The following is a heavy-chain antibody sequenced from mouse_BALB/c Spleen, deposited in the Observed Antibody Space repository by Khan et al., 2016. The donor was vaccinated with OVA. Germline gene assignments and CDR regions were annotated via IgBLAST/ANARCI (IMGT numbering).Heavy chain of an antibody. Sequence: QVQLQQSGPELVKPGASVKMSCKASGYTFTDFLISWLKQRPGQGLEWIGELYPGSGSIYYNEKFKGKATLTSVKSSNTAYMQLSSLTSEDSAVDFCARAGYGGFAHWGQGTLVTVSA. V-gene: IGHV1-77*01. D-gene: IGHD3-2*02. CDR2: LYPGSGSI. CDR1: GYTFTDFL. CDR3: ARAGYGGFAH. J-gene: IGHJ3*01.